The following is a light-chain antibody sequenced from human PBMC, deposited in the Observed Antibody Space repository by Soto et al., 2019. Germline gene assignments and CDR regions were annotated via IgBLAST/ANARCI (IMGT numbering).Light chain of an antibody. CDR2: RAF. CDR1: QSVARD. CDR3: QQSYSSPRT. V-gene: IGKV3-20*01. J-gene: IGKJ1*01. Sequence: EIVLTQSPGTLSLSPGETATLSCRASQSVARDLSWYQQKPGQAPRLLISRAFIGATGIPDRFSGSGSGTDFSLSISSLQPEDFGTYYCQQSYSSPRTFGQGTRVEI.